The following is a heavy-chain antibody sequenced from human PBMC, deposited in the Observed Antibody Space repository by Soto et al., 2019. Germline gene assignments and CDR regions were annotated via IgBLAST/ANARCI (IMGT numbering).Heavy chain of an antibody. V-gene: IGHV3-30-3*01. J-gene: IGHJ3*02. CDR2: ISYDGSNK. Sequence: GGSLRLSCAASGFTFSSYAMHWVRQAPGKGLEWVAVISYDGSNKYYADSVKGRFTISRDNAKNSLYLQMNSLRAEDTAVYYCARGDYYDSSGPFSDAFDIWGQGTLVTVSS. D-gene: IGHD3-22*01. CDR3: ARGDYYDSSGPFSDAFDI. CDR1: GFTFSSYA.